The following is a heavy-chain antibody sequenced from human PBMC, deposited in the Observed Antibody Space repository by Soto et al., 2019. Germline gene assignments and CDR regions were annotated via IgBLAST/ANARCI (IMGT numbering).Heavy chain of an antibody. CDR1: GFTFSSHW. V-gene: IGHV3-7*02. Sequence: GGSLRLSCAASGFTFSSHWMSWVRQAPGKGLEWVANIKQDGSEKYYVDSVKGRFTISRDNAKNSLYLQMNSLRAEDTAVCYCARNSLLGFGELLCSPFEYWGQ. J-gene: IGHJ4*02. CDR3: ARNSLLGFGELLCSPFEY. CDR2: IKQDGSEK. D-gene: IGHD3-10*01.